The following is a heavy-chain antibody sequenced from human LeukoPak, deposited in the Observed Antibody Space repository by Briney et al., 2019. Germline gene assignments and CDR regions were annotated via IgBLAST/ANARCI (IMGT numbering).Heavy chain of an antibody. CDR2: ISSSSSYI. D-gene: IGHD3-10*01. Sequence: PGGSLRLSCVASGFTFSSYSMNWVRQAPGKGLEWVSSISSSSSYIYYADSVKGRFTISRDNAKNSLYLQMNSLRAEDTAVYYCARDPFDGSGSYVPWFDPWGQGTLVTVSS. J-gene: IGHJ5*02. CDR3: ARDPFDGSGSYVPWFDP. V-gene: IGHV3-21*01. CDR1: GFTFSSYS.